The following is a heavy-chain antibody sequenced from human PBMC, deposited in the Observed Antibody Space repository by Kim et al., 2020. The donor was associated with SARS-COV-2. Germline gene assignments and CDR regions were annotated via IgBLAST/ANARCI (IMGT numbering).Heavy chain of an antibody. CDR1: GGSISSSSYY. Sequence: SETLSLTCTVSGGSISSSSYYWGWIRQPPGKGLEWIGSIYYSGSTYYNPSLKSRVTISVDTSKNQFSLKLSSVTAADTVVYYCARERGSGTADYWGQGTLVTVSS. CDR3: ARERGSGTADY. J-gene: IGHJ4*02. D-gene: IGHD3-10*01. V-gene: IGHV4-39*07. CDR2: IYYSGST.